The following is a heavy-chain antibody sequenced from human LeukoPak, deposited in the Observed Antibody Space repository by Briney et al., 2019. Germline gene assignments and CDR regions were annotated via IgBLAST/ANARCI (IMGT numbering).Heavy chain of an antibody. D-gene: IGHD2-2*01. V-gene: IGHV3-48*01. Sequence: GGSLRLSCAASGFTFNGYSMNWVRQAPGKGLEWVSYISTRSTTIYYADSVKGRFTISRDNAKNSLYLQMNSLRAEDTAVYYCASEYCTSTSCHPFDYWGQGTLVTVSS. CDR1: GFTFNGYS. J-gene: IGHJ4*02. CDR3: ASEYCTSTSCHPFDY. CDR2: ISTRSTTI.